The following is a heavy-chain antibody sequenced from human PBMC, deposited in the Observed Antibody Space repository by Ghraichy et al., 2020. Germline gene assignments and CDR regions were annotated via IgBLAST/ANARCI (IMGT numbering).Heavy chain of an antibody. CDR2: IYPGDSDT. Sequence: GDSLNISCQGSGYSFTSSWIGCVRQMPGHGLEWMGIIYPGDSDTRYSPSFQGQVTISADKSISTAYLQWSSLKASDTAMYYCASSVEMATISDAFDIWGQGTMMTVSS. V-gene: IGHV5-51*01. J-gene: IGHJ3*02. CDR1: GYSFTSSW. CDR3: ASSVEMATISDAFDI. D-gene: IGHD5-24*01.